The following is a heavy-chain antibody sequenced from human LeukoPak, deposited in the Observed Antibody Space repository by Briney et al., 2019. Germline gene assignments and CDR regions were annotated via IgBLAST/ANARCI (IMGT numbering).Heavy chain of an antibody. CDR1: GFTFDDYA. CDR2: ISWNSGSI. Sequence: GGSLRLSCAASGFTFDDYAMHWVRQAPGKGLEWVSGISWNSGSIGYADSVKGRFTISRDNSKNTLYLQMNNLRTEDTAVYYCARGLSTVTQIMTYWGQGTLVTVSS. CDR3: ARGLSTVTQIMTY. J-gene: IGHJ4*02. D-gene: IGHD4-17*01. V-gene: IGHV3-9*01.